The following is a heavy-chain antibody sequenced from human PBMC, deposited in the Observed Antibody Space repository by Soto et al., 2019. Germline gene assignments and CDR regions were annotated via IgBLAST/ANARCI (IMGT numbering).Heavy chain of an antibody. D-gene: IGHD6-19*01. CDR3: ARSREQWLVDAFDI. CDR2: VNPTGST. V-gene: IGHV4-34*01. CDR1: GGSFSGYY. Sequence: QVQVQQWGAGLLKSSETLSLTCAVYGGSFSGYYWSWIRQSPGKGLEWIGEVNPTGSTKYNPSLKSRVTISVDTSKNQFSLNLNSVTAADTALYYCARSREQWLVDAFDIWGKGTMVTVSS. J-gene: IGHJ3*02.